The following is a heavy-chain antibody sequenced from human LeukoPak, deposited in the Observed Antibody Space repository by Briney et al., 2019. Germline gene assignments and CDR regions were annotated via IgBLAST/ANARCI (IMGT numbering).Heavy chain of an antibody. Sequence: SLKVSCKASGGTFSSYAISWVRQAPGQGLEWMGGIIPIFGTANYAQKFQGRVTITADESTSTAYMELSSLRSEDTAVYYCARGGGSGSYPRFDYWGQGTLVTVSS. CDR2: IIPIFGTA. D-gene: IGHD1-26*01. CDR1: GGTFSSYA. J-gene: IGHJ4*02. CDR3: ARGGGSGSYPRFDY. V-gene: IGHV1-69*13.